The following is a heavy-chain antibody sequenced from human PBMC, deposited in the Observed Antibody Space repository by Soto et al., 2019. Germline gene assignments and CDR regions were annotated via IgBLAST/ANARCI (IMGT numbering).Heavy chain of an antibody. Sequence: QVQLVQSGAEVKKPGSSVKVSCKASGGTFSSYAISWVRQAPGQGLEWMGGIIPIFGTANYAQKFQGRVTITADESTSTAYMELRSLRSEDTAVYYCRQHTSYDCVWGIDPWGQGTLVTVSS. D-gene: IGHD3-16*01. V-gene: IGHV1-69*12. J-gene: IGHJ5*02. CDR3: RQHTSYDCVWGIDP. CDR2: IIPIFGTA. CDR1: GGTFSSYA.